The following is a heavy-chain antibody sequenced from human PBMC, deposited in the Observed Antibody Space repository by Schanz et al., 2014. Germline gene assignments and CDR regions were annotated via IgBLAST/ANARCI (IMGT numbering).Heavy chain of an antibody. CDR1: GFSLDIFA. V-gene: IGHV3-23*01. Sequence: EVHLLESGGGLVEPGGSLRLSCATSGFSLDIFAVSWVRQAPGKGLEWVSVIGVDGTTTYYADSVKGRFTISRDNSKNTVHLQMNSLRPEDTAVYYCARGRVLESWGQGTLVTVSS. CDR3: ARGRVLES. CDR2: IGVDGTTT. D-gene: IGHD1-1*01. J-gene: IGHJ5*02.